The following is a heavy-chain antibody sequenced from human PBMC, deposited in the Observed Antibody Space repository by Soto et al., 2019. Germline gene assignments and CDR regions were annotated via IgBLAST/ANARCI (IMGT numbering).Heavy chain of an antibody. CDR3: ARVPDR. V-gene: IGHV4-59*12. CDR2: IYHSGST. J-gene: IGHJ5*02. D-gene: IGHD2-2*01. CDR1: GGSISSYY. Sequence: PSETLSLTCTVSGGSISSYYWSWIRQSPGKGLEWIGYIYHSGSTYYNPSLKSRVTISVDRSKNQFSLKLSSVTAADTAVYYCARVPDRWGQGTLVTVSS.